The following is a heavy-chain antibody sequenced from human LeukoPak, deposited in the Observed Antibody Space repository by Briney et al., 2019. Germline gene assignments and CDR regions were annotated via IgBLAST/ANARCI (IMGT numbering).Heavy chain of an antibody. J-gene: IGHJ5*02. CDR3: RDSMRIQTGTTP. Sequence: SETLSLTCTVSGGSISISGYYWAWIRQPPGKGPEWIGSIFCTGTTYYNPSLRSRVTISVDTSKNQFSLKLTSLTAADTALYFARDSMRIQTGTTPWGQGTLVTVSS. CDR2: IFCTGTT. D-gene: IGHD1-1*01. V-gene: IGHV4-39*07. CDR1: GGSISISGYY.